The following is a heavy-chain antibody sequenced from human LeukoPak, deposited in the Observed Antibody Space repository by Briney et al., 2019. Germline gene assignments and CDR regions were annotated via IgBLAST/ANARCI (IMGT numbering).Heavy chain of an antibody. CDR1: GFIFSNSA. J-gene: IGHJ4*02. CDR2: ISYDGSNK. CDR3: AKDIEEWLVKGGGCFDY. V-gene: IGHV3-30*18. D-gene: IGHD6-19*01. Sequence: SGGSLRLSCAASGFIFSNSAMHWVRQAPGKGLEWVAVISYDGSNKYYADSVKGRFTISRDNSKNTLYLQMNSLRAEDTAVYYCAKDIEEWLVKGGGCFDYWGQGTPVTVSS.